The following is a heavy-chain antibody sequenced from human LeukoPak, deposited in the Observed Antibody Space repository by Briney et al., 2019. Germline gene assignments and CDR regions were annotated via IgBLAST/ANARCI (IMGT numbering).Heavy chain of an antibody. CDR2: IYYSGST. V-gene: IGHV4-39*07. J-gene: IGHJ6*03. CDR1: GGSISSSSYY. CDR3: ARDPTYYYYYYMDV. Sequence: SETLSLTCAVSGGSISSSSYYWGWIRRPPGKGLEWIGSIYYSGSTYYNPSLKSRVTISVDTSKNQFSLKLSSVTAADTAVYYCARDPTYYYYYYMDVWGKGTTVTVSS.